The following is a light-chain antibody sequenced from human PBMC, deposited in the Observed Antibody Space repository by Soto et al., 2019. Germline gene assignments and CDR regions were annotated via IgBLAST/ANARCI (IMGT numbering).Light chain of an antibody. CDR1: QSVSSNY. Sequence: EIVLTQSPGTLSVSPGERATLSCRASQSVSSNYLAWYQQKPGQAPRLLIYGASSRATGIPDRFSGSGSGTEFTLTIRSLEPEDFAVYYCQQYGSSYPWTFGQGTKVDIK. CDR3: QQYGSSYPWT. CDR2: GAS. J-gene: IGKJ1*01. V-gene: IGKV3-20*01.